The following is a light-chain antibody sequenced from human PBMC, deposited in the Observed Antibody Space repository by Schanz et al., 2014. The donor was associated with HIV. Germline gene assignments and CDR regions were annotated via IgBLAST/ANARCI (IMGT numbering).Light chain of an antibody. V-gene: IGKV3-15*01. J-gene: IGKJ1*01. CDR3: QQYGSSPRT. Sequence: EIVMTQSPATLSVSLGERATLSCRASQSVSSSLAWYQQKPGQAPRLLIYGASTRATGIPARFSGSGSGTEFTLTISSLQSEDFAVYYCQQYGSSPRTFGQGTKVEIK. CDR1: QSVSSS. CDR2: GAS.